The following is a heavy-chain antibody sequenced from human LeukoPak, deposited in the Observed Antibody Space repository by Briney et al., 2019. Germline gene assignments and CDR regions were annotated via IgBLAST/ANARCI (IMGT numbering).Heavy chain of an antibody. V-gene: IGHV4-31*03. CDR3: ARGLLDYYDSSGSQGYFDY. J-gene: IGHJ4*02. D-gene: IGHD3-22*01. CDR1: GGSISSGGYY. Sequence: QSSETLSLTCTVSGGSISSGGYYWSWIRQHPGKGLEWIGYIYYSGSTYYNPSLKSRVTISVDTSKNQFSLKLSSVTAADTAVYYCARGLLDYYDSSGSQGYFDYWGQGTLVTVSS. CDR2: IYYSGST.